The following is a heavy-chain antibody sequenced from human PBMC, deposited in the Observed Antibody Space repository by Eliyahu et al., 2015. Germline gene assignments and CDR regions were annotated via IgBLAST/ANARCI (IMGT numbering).Heavy chain of an antibody. J-gene: IGHJ4*02. CDR2: IYYXGST. CDR1: GGSISXSSXY. D-gene: IGHD3-3*01. CDR3: ARSEALNTIFGVVLPYYFDY. Sequence: QLQLQESGPGLVKPSETLSLTCTVSGGSISXSSXYWGXIRQPPGKGLEWIGSIYYXGSTYYNPSLKSRLTISVDTSKNQFSLKLNSVTVADTAVYYCARSEALNTIFGVVLPYYFDYWGQGTLVTVSS. V-gene: IGHV4-39*01.